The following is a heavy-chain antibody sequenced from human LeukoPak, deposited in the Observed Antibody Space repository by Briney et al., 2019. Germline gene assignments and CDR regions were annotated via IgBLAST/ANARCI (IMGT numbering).Heavy chain of an antibody. J-gene: IGHJ4*02. V-gene: IGHV3-48*04. Sequence: PTGGSLRLSCAASGFTFSSYSMNWVRQAPGKGLEWVSSISSTGNTIYYADSVKGRFTISRDNAKNSLYLQMSSLKTEDTAVYYCARDRIAVAGTLWGQGTLVTVSS. CDR1: GFTFSSYS. CDR2: ISSTGNTI. D-gene: IGHD6-19*01. CDR3: ARDRIAVAGTL.